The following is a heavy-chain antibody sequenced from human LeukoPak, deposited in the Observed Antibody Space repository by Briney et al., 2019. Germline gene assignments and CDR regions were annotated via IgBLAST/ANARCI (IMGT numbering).Heavy chain of an antibody. CDR3: VRDAQRGFDYSNSLKY. CDR2: IWSDGSSR. V-gene: IGHV3-33*01. D-gene: IGHD4-11*01. CDR1: GFIYSHYG. Sequence: GGSLRLSCAASGFIYSHYGMHWVRQAPGKGLEWVAVIWSDGSSRFYAGSVKGRFTISRDNSQRTLFLQMNSLRVDDTAMYYCVRDAQRGFDYSNSLKYWGHGTLVTVSS. J-gene: IGHJ4*01.